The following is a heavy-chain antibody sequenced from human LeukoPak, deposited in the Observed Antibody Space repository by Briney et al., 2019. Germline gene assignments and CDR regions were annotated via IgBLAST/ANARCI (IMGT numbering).Heavy chain of an antibody. CDR1: GYSFTSYY. D-gene: IGHD6-13*01. CDR3: ARDRPAAAVVYFDY. CDR2: INPSGGDT. J-gene: IGHJ4*02. Sequence: ASVKVSCKASGYSFTSYYIHWVRQAPGQGLEWMGIINPSGGDTTYAQKFQGRVTLTRDTSTSTVYMELTSLKSDDTAVYYCARDRPAAAVVYFDYWGQGTLVTVSS. V-gene: IGHV1-46*01.